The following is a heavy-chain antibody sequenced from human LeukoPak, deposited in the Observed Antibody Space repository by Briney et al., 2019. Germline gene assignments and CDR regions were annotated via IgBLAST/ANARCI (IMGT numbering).Heavy chain of an antibody. J-gene: IGHJ3*02. CDR3: ARGSGYYVSDAFDI. V-gene: IGHV4-31*03. CDR2: IYYSGST. D-gene: IGHD3-22*01. Sequence: SQTLSLTCTVSGGFISSGGYYWSWIRQHPGKGLEWIGYIYYSGSTYYNPSLKSRVTISVDTSKNQFSLKLSSVTAADTAVYYCARGSGYYVSDAFDIWGQGTMVTVSS. CDR1: GGFISSGGYY.